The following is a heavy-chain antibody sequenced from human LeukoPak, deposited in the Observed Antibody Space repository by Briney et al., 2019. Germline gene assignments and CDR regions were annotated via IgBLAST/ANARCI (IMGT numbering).Heavy chain of an antibody. CDR3: ARTPRPLWGIVEVPGARDYYYMDV. CDR1: GYTFTSYD. V-gene: IGHV1-8*01. J-gene: IGHJ6*03. D-gene: IGHD2-2*01. Sequence: ASVKVSCKASGYTFTSYDINWVRQATGQGLELMGWMNPYSGDTGYAQKFQGRVTMTRNTSITTAYMELSSLRFDDTAVYYCARTPRPLWGIVEVPGARDYYYMDVWGKGTTVTVSS. CDR2: MNPYSGDT.